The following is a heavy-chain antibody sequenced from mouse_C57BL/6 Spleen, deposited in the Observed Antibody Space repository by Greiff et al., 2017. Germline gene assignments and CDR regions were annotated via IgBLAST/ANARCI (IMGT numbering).Heavy chain of an antibody. CDR1: GFTFSSYA. CDR2: ISDGGSYT. V-gene: IGHV5-4*01. Sequence: EVQLMESGGGLVKPGGSLKLSCAASGFTFSSYAMSWVRQTPEKRLEWVATISDGGSYTYYPDNVKGRFTISRDNAKNNLYLQMSHLKSEDTAMYYCAGGYGSSLHGYFDVWGTGTTVTVSS. CDR3: AGGYGSSLHGYFDV. J-gene: IGHJ1*03. D-gene: IGHD1-1*01.